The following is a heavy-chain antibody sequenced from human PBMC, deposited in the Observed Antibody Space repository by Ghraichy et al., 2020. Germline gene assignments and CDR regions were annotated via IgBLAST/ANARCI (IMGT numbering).Heavy chain of an antibody. CDR2: ISGRGDST. J-gene: IGHJ4*02. Sequence: GGSLRLSCAASGFTFNIYSLTWVPQAPGKGLEWVSIISGRGDSTSYADPVKGRFTISRDNPKNTLYIQMNSLKAEDTAVYDFAKERLQGTQKVPEETFHYWGQGTLVTVSS. CDR1: GFTFNIYS. D-gene: IGHD1-14*01. V-gene: IGHV3-23*01. CDR3: AKERLQGTQKVPEETFHY.